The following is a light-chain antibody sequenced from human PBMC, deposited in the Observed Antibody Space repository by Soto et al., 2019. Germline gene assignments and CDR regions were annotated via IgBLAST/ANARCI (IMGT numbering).Light chain of an antibody. CDR3: QQYYSTPLS. V-gene: IGKV4-1*01. J-gene: IGKJ4*01. CDR1: QSVFYSSNNKNY. CDR2: WAS. Sequence: DIVMTQSPDSLAVSLGERATINCKSSQSVFYSSNNKNYLAWYQQKPGQPPKLLIYWASTRESGVPDRFSGSGFGTHFSLTISSLQAEDVAVYYCQQYYSTPLSFGGGTKVEIK.